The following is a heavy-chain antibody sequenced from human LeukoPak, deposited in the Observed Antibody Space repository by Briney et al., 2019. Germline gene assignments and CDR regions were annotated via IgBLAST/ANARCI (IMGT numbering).Heavy chain of an antibody. D-gene: IGHD3-3*01. CDR1: GFTFSSYG. J-gene: IGHJ4*02. CDR2: ISGGGIRT. CDR3: ARVRDDSKEGYPDY. V-gene: IGHV3-23*01. Sequence: GGSLRLSCAASGFTFSSYGMAWVRQAPRKGLGWVSDISGGGIRTDYADSVKGRFTISRDNSRHTLYLQMNSLRAEDTAVYYCARVRDDSKEGYPDYWGQGTLVTVSS.